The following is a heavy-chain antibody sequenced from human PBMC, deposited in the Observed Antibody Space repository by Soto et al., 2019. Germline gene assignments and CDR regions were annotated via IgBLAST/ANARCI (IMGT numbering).Heavy chain of an antibody. V-gene: IGHV4-34*01. CDR2: INHSGNT. CDR3: ARRRTCSGGSCYFRRTFDI. D-gene: IGHD2-15*01. Sequence: PGKGLEWIGEINHSGNTNYNPSLKSRVTISVDTSKNQFSLKLSSVGAADTAVYYCARRRTCSGGSCYFRRTFDIWGQGTLVTVSS. J-gene: IGHJ3*02.